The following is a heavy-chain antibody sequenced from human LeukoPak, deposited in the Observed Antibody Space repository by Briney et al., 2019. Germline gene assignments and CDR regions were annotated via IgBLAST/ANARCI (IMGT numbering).Heavy chain of an antibody. J-gene: IGHJ5*02. D-gene: IGHD3-10*01. Sequence: SETLSLTCTVSGGSISSSSYYWGWIRQPPGKGLEWIGSIYYSGSTYYSPSLKSRVTISVDTSKNQFSLKLSSVTAADTAVYYCARDKGNPMVRAPNWFDPWGQGTLVTVSS. CDR1: GGSISSSSYY. CDR3: ARDKGNPMVRAPNWFDP. V-gene: IGHV4-39*07. CDR2: IYYSGST.